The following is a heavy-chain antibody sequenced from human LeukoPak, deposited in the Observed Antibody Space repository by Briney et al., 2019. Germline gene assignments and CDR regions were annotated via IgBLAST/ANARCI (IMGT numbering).Heavy chain of an antibody. CDR3: AELGITMIGGV. CDR2: ISWNSGSI. Sequence: GGSLRLSCAASGFTFDDYAMHWVRQAPGKGLEWVSGISWNSGSIGYADSVKGRFTISRGNAKNSLYLQMNSLRAEDTAVYYCAELGITMIGGVWGKGTTVTISS. J-gene: IGHJ6*04. CDR1: GFTFDDYA. V-gene: IGHV3-9*01. D-gene: IGHD3-10*02.